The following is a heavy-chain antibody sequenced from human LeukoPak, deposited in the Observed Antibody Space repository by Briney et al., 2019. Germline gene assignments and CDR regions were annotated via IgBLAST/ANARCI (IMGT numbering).Heavy chain of an antibody. CDR2: ISWNSGSI. J-gene: IGHJ4*02. Sequence: GGSLRLSCAASGFTFGDYAMRWVRQAPGKGLEWVSGISWNSGSIGYADSVKGRFTISRDNAKNSLYLQMNSLRAEDTALYYCAKVGYGDYPGYFDYWGQGTLVTVSS. CDR1: GFTFGDYA. CDR3: AKVGYGDYPGYFDY. V-gene: IGHV3-9*01. D-gene: IGHD4-17*01.